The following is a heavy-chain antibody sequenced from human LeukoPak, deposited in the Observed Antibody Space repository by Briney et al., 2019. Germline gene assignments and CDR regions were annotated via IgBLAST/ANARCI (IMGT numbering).Heavy chain of an antibody. J-gene: IGHJ4*02. D-gene: IGHD4-11*01. V-gene: IGHV3-7*01. Sequence: GGSLRLSCVASGFSFSSYWMAWVRQAPGKGPEWVASIKQDGSEKFYADSVEGRFTISKDNAQNSLYLRMNSLRGEDTAVYYCAREDHSNYEYWGQGTSVTVSS. CDR3: AREDHSNYEY. CDR1: GFSFSSYW. CDR2: IKQDGSEK.